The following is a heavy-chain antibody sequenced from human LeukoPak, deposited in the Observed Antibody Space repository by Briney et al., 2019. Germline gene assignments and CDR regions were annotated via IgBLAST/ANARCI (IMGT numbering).Heavy chain of an antibody. V-gene: IGHV3-73*01. D-gene: IGHD2-2*01. CDR2: IRSKANSYAT. J-gene: IGHJ4*02. Sequence: PGGSLRLSCAASGFTFSGSAMHWVRQASGKGLEWVGRIRSKANSYATAYAASVKGRSTISRDDSKNTAYLRMNSPKTEDTAVYYCTCSSSSPTEYWGQGTLDTVSS. CDR3: TCSSSSPTEY. CDR1: GFTFSGSA.